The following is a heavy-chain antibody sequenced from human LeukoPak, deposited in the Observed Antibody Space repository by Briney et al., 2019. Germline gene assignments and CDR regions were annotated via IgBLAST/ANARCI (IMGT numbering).Heavy chain of an antibody. J-gene: IGHJ6*03. V-gene: IGHV1-69*04. Sequence: ASVKVSCKASGGTFSSYAISWVRQAPGQGLEWMGRIIPILGIANYAQKFQGRVTITADKSTSTAYMELSSLRSEDTAVYSCARSLGEQWLVRAFSYYMDVWGKGTTVTVSS. CDR3: ARSLGEQWLVRAFSYYMDV. CDR2: IIPILGIA. D-gene: IGHD6-19*01. CDR1: GGTFSSYA.